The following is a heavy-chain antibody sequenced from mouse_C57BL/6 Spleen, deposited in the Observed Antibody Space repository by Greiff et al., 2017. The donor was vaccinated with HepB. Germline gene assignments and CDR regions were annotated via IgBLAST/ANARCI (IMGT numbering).Heavy chain of an antibody. J-gene: IGHJ4*01. Sequence: QVQLKESGPELVKPGASVKISCKASGYAFSSSWMNWVKQRPGKGLEWIGRIYPGDGDTNYNGKFKGKATLTADKSSSTAYMQLSSLTSEDSAVYFCARRSSGYENYAMDYWGQGTSVTVSS. V-gene: IGHV1-82*01. CDR2: IYPGDGDT. CDR1: GYAFSSSW. D-gene: IGHD3-2*02. CDR3: ARRSSGYENYAMDY.